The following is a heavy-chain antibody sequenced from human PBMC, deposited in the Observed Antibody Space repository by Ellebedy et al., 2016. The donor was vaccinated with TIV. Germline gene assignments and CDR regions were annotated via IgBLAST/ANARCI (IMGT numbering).Heavy chain of an antibody. Sequence: GESLKISCTASGFTLEDYTMHWIRQVPGKGLEWVSLITWDSRRTHFADSLKGRFTVSRDNSRNSLYLQMNSLRSDDTALYHCARKSHSAYPFDHWGQGTPVTVSS. J-gene: IGHJ4*02. CDR3: ARKSHSAYPFDH. D-gene: IGHD5-12*01. CDR1: GFTLEDYT. CDR2: ITWDSRRT. V-gene: IGHV3-43*01.